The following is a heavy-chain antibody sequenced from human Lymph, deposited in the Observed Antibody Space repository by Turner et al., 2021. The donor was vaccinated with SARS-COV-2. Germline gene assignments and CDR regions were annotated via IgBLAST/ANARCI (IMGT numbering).Heavy chain of an antibody. CDR2: IKQDGSGK. V-gene: IGHV3-7*03. J-gene: IGHJ4*02. Sequence: EVRLVESGGGLVQPVGSLRLSCAASGFPFSSYWVSWVRQAPGKGLEWVANIKQDGSGKYYVDSVKGRFTISRDNAKNSLYLQMNSLRADDTAVYFCARGLGGNYYFFDYWGQGTLVTVSS. CDR3: ARGLGGNYYFFDY. CDR1: GFPFSSYW. D-gene: IGHD1-26*01.